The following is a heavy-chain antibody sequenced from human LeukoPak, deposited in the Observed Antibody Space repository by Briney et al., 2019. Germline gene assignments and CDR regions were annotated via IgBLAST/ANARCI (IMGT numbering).Heavy chain of an antibody. CDR2: INHSGST. CDR3: ARGGVGYYYDSSGYRAGYFQH. V-gene: IGHV4-34*01. D-gene: IGHD3-22*01. J-gene: IGHJ1*01. CDR1: GGSFRGYY. Sequence: SETLSLTCAVYGGSFRGYYWSWLRQPPGKGLEWIGEINHSGSTNYNPSLKSRVTISVDTSKNQFSLKLSSVTAADTAVYYCARGGVGYYYDSSGYRAGYFQHWGQGTLVTVSS.